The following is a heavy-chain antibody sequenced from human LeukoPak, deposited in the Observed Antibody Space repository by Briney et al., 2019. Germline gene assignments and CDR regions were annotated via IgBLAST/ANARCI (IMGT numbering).Heavy chain of an antibody. Sequence: GSSVKVSCMASGGTFSSYAISWVRQAPGQGLEWMGRIIPIFGIANYAQKFQGRVTITADKSTSTAYMELSSLRSEDTAVYYCARGLELRPYYYGMDVWGQGTLVTVSS. D-gene: IGHD1-7*01. CDR1: GGTFSSYA. CDR2: IIPIFGIA. CDR3: ARGLELRPYYYGMDV. V-gene: IGHV1-69*04. J-gene: IGHJ6*02.